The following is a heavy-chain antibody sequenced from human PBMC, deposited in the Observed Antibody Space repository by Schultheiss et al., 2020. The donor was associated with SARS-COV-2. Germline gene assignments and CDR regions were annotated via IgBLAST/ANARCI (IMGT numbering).Heavy chain of an antibody. CDR1: GYTFTSYY. CDR2: MNPNSGNT. D-gene: IGHD4-23*01. J-gene: IGHJ2*01. V-gene: IGHV1-8*02. CDR3: ARGLSGYDYGGNSAWYFDL. Sequence: ASVKVSCKASGYTFTSYYMHWVRQATGQGLEWMGWMNPNSGNTGYAQKFQGRVTMTRNTSISTAYMELSSLRSEDTAVYYCARGLSGYDYGGNSAWYFDLWGRGTLVTVSS.